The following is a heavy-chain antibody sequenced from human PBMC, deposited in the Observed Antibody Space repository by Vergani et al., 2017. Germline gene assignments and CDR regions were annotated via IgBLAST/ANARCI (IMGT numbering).Heavy chain of an antibody. V-gene: IGHV3-15*07. CDR3: TTDPRYCGDGSCYWLRDHHYYGMDV. D-gene: IGHD2-21*01. Sequence: EVQLVESGGGLVQPGGSLRVSCVASGFSFRNAWMNWVRRTPGKGLEWVGRIKSTFDRGTTDYAAAVKGRFTISRDDSKNTLFLQMNGLKTEDIGVYYCTTDPRYCGDGSCYWLRDHHYYGMDVWGQGTTVTVSS. J-gene: IGHJ6*02. CDR2: IKSTFDRGTT. CDR1: GFSFRNAW.